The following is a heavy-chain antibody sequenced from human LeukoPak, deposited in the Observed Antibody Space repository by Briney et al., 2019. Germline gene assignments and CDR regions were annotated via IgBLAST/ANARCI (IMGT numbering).Heavy chain of an antibody. J-gene: IGHJ6*02. Sequence: SVKVSCKASGYTFTSYAMHWVRQAPGQRLEWMGGIIPIFGTANYAQKFQGRVTITADESTSTAYMELSSLRSEDTAVYYCARDRLIASGYYYGMDVWGQGTTVTVSS. D-gene: IGHD2-15*01. CDR1: GYTFTSYA. CDR2: IIPIFGTA. V-gene: IGHV1-69*13. CDR3: ARDRLIASGYYYGMDV.